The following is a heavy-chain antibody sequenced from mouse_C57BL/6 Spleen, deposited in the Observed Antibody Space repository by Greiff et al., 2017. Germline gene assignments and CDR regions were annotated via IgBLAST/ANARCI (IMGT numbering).Heavy chain of an antibody. CDR2: ISSGSSTT. Sequence: EVKVEESGGGLVKPGGSLKLSCAASGFTFSDYGMHWVRQAPEKGLEWVAYISSGSSTTYYADTVKGRFTISRDNAKNTPFLQMSRLRSEDAAVYYCATGLSSWFAYWGQGTLVTVSA. V-gene: IGHV5-17*01. D-gene: IGHD3-1*01. J-gene: IGHJ3*01. CDR1: GFTFSDYG. CDR3: ATGLSSWFAY.